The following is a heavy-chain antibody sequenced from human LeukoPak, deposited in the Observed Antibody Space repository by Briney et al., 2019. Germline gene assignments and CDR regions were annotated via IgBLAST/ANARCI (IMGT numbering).Heavy chain of an antibody. CDR3: ARGGQLWLRHYYYYMDV. J-gene: IGHJ6*03. Sequence: SETLSLTCEVYGGSFSGYYWSWIRQPPGKGLEWIGEINHSGSTNYNPSLKSRVTISVDTSKNQFSLKLSSVTAADTAVYYCARGGQLWLRHYYYYMDVWDKGTTVTVSS. D-gene: IGHD5-18*01. CDR1: GGSFSGYY. V-gene: IGHV4-34*01. CDR2: INHSGST.